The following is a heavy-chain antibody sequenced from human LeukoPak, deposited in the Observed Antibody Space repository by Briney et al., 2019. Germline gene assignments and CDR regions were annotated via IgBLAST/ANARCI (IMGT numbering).Heavy chain of an antibody. CDR3: ARVRRLYDSSGYYFRDY. Sequence: SETLSLTCAVYGGSFSCYNWSWVRQPPGKGLEWIGEINHSGSTNYNPSLKSRVTISVDTSKNQFSLKLSSVTAADTAVYYCARVRRLYDSSGYYFRDYWGQGTLVTVSS. D-gene: IGHD3-22*01. J-gene: IGHJ4*02. CDR1: GGSFSCYN. V-gene: IGHV4-34*01. CDR2: INHSGST.